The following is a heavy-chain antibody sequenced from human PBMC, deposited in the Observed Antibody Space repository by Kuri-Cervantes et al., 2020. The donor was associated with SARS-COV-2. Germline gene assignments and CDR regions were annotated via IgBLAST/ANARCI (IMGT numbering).Heavy chain of an antibody. Sequence: GESLKISCVASGFSFSIYAMTWVRQAPGKGLEWVSAISGSGGSTYYADSVKGRFTISRDNSKNTLYLQMNSLRAEDTAVYYCAKDLWGFGELFYYFDYWGQGTLVTVSS. J-gene: IGHJ4*02. CDR1: GFSFSIYA. D-gene: IGHD3-10*01. CDR2: ISGSGGST. V-gene: IGHV3-23*01. CDR3: AKDLWGFGELFYYFDY.